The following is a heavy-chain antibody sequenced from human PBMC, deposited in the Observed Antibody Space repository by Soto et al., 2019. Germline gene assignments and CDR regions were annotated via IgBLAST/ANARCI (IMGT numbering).Heavy chain of an antibody. J-gene: IGHJ3*02. CDR3: ARGEVRGPLDI. V-gene: IGHV4-30-4*01. Sequence: QQQLQESGPGLVKPSQTLSLTCTVSGGPMNSHDYYWSWIRQPPGKGLEWIGYIHNSGSTYYNPSLKSRLTISSDMAKNQFSLRLNSVTAADTALYFCARGEVRGPLDIWGQGTKVTVSS. CDR1: GGPMNSHDYY. D-gene: IGHD3-10*01. CDR2: IHNSGST.